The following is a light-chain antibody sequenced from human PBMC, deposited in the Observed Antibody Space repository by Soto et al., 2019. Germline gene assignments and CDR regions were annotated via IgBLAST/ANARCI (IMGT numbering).Light chain of an antibody. Sequence: QSVLTQPASASGSPGQSITISCTGTSSDVGGYNYVSWYQQHPGKAPKLMIYEVSNRPSGVSNRFSASKSGNTASLTISGLQAEDEAHYYCSSYTTSPSPQWVFAGGTKVTVL. CDR1: SSDVGGYNY. V-gene: IGLV2-14*01. CDR2: EVS. CDR3: SSYTTSPSPQWV. J-gene: IGLJ3*02.